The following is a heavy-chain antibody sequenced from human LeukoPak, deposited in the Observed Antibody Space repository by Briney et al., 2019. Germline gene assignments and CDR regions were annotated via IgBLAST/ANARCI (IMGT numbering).Heavy chain of an antibody. V-gene: IGHV4-34*01. CDR3: ARINTYSDFRSGQAGGYMGV. CDR2: IKHSGST. D-gene: IGHD3-3*01. Sequence: SETPSLTCAVYGGSFSGFYWSWIRQSPGKGLEWIGEIKHSGSTNYNPSLKSRVTISVDTSKNQFSLKLRSLTAADTAVYYCARINTYSDFRSGQAGGYMGVWGKGTTVTVSS. J-gene: IGHJ6*03. CDR1: GGSFSGFY.